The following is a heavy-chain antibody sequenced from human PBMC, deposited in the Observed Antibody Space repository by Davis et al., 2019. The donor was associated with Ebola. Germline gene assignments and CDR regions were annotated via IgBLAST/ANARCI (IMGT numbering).Heavy chain of an antibody. D-gene: IGHD5-18*01. V-gene: IGHV4-59*01. J-gene: IGHJ3*02. CDR1: GGSISSYY. CDR2: IYYSGST. Sequence: SETLFLTCTVSGGSISSYYWSWIRQPPGKGLEWIGYIYYSGSTNYNPSLKSRVTISVDTSKNQFSLKLSSVTAADTAVYYCARVAGYSYGYPLDIWGQGTMVTVSS. CDR3: ARVAGYSYGYPLDI.